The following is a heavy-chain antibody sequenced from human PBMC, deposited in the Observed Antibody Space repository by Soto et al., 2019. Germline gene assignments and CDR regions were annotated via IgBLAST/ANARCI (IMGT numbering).Heavy chain of an antibody. J-gene: IGHJ6*03. CDR1: GGTFSSYT. Sequence: QVQLVQSGAEVQKPGSSVKVSCKASGGTFSSYTISWVRQAPGQGLEWMGRIIPILGIANYAQKFQGRVTITADKSTSTAYMELSSLRSEDTAVYYCARVGAANYYSYYMDVWGKGTTVTVSS. CDR3: ARVGAANYYSYYMDV. CDR2: IIPILGIA. D-gene: IGHD1-26*01. V-gene: IGHV1-69*02.